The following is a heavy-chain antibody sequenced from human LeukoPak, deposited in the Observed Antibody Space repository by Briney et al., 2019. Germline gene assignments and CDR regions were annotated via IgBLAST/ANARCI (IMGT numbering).Heavy chain of an antibody. CDR3: ASAPYSYGYYYYYMDV. CDR1: GGTFSSYA. CDR2: IIPIFGTA. V-gene: IGHV1-69*05. Sequence: SVKLSCKASGGTFSSYAISWVRQAPGQGLEWMGGIIPIFGTANYAQKFQGRVTITTDESTSTAYMELSSLRSEDTAVYYCASAPYSYGYYYYYMDVWGKGTTVTVSS. D-gene: IGHD5-18*01. J-gene: IGHJ6*03.